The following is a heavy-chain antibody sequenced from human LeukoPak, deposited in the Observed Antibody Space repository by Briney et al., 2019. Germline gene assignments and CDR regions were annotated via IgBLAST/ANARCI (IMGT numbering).Heavy chain of an antibody. Sequence: GRSLRLSCATSGFIFSSYAMHWVRQAPGKGLEYVSAISSNGGNTNYANFVKGRFTISRDNSKNTLYLQMGSLRAEDMAVYYCARRVGYYGSGNYFYYMDVWGKGTTVTVSS. V-gene: IGHV3-64*01. CDR1: GFIFSSYA. J-gene: IGHJ6*03. CDR2: ISSNGGNT. D-gene: IGHD3-10*01. CDR3: ARRVGYYGSGNYFYYMDV.